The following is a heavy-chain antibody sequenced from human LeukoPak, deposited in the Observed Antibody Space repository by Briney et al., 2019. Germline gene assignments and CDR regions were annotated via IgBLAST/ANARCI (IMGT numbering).Heavy chain of an antibody. CDR3: ARQKYSSSWDFDY. Sequence: PGGSLRLSCAAFGFTFSSYAMHWVRQAPGKGLEWVAVISYDGSNKYYADSVKGRFTISRDNSKNTLYLQMNSLRAEDTAVYYCARQKYSSSWDFDYWGQGTLVTVSS. CDR2: ISYDGSNK. D-gene: IGHD6-13*01. J-gene: IGHJ4*02. V-gene: IGHV3-30-3*01. CDR1: GFTFSSYA.